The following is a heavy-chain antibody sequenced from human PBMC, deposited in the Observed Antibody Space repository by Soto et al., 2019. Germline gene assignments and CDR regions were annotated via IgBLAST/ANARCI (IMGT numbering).Heavy chain of an antibody. Sequence: TLSLTCTVSGGSISSGGYYWSWIRQHPGKGLEWIGFIYYSGSTYYNPSLKSRVTISVDTSKNQFSLKLSSVTAADTAVYYCARVGRYYDSSGYYLGYWGQGTLVTVSS. V-gene: IGHV4-31*03. CDR3: ARVGRYYDSSGYYLGY. CDR1: GGSISSGGYY. CDR2: IYYSGST. D-gene: IGHD3-22*01. J-gene: IGHJ4*02.